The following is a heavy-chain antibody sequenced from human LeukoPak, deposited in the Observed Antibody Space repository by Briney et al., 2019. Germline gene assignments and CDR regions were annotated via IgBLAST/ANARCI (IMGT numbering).Heavy chain of an antibody. J-gene: IGHJ4*02. D-gene: IGHD4-17*01. Sequence: PSETLSLTCAVYGGSFSGYYWSWIRQPPGKGLEWIGEINHSGSTNYNPSLKSRVTISVDTSKNQFSLKLSSVTAADTAVYYCARDRRYGDYNFDYWGQGTLVTVSS. CDR3: ARDRRYGDYNFDY. CDR1: GGSFSGYY. CDR2: INHSGST. V-gene: IGHV4-34*01.